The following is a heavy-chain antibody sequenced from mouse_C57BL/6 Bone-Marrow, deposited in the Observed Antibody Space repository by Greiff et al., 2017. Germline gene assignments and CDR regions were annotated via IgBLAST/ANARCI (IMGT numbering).Heavy chain of an antibody. CDR3: AREGLPFDY. CDR1: GFSLTSYG. J-gene: IGHJ2*01. V-gene: IGHV2-2*01. D-gene: IGHD2-4*01. Sequence: QVKLQQSGPGLVQPSQSLSITCTVSGFSLTSYGVHWVRQSPGTGLEWLGVIWSGGSTDYNAAFISRLSISKDNSKSQVFFKMNSLQADDTAIYYCAREGLPFDYWGQGTTLTVSS. CDR2: IWSGGST.